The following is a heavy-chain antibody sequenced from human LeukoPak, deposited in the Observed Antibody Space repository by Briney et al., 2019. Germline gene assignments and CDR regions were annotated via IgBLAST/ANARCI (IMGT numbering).Heavy chain of an antibody. CDR3: ARDDGYYGSGSYLDY. J-gene: IGHJ4*02. V-gene: IGHV3-30-3*01. Sequence: QPGGSLRLSCAASGFTFSSYAMPWVRQAPGKGLEWVAVISYDGSNKYYADSVKGRFTISRDNSKNTLYLQMNSLRAEDTAVYYCARDDGYYGSGSYLDYWGQGTPVTVSS. CDR1: GFTFSSYA. D-gene: IGHD3-10*01. CDR2: ISYDGSNK.